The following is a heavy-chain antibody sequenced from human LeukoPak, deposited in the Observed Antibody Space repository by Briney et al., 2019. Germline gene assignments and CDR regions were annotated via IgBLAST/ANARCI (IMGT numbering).Heavy chain of an antibody. CDR1: GYTFTGYY. J-gene: IGHJ1*01. V-gene: IGHV1-2*02. D-gene: IGHD2-15*01. CDR3: ARGPHKSVVAATRAEYFQH. CDR2: INPNSGGT. Sequence: ASVKVSCTASGYTFTGYYMHWVRQAPGQGLEWMGWINPNSGGTNYAQKFQGRVTMTRDTSISTAYMELSRLRSDDTAAYYCARGPHKSVVAATRAEYFQHWGQGTLVTVSS.